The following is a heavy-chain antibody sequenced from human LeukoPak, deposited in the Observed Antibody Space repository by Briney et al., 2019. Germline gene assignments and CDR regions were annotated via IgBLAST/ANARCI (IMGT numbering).Heavy chain of an antibody. CDR3: AKLEGSSWDYYYYYMDV. Sequence: GGSLRLSCAASGFTFSSYAMSWVRQAPGKGLEWVSAISGSGGSTYYADSVKGRFTISRGNSKNTLYLQMNSLRAEATAVYYCAKLEGSSWDYYYYYMDVWGKGTTVTVSS. D-gene: IGHD6-13*01. CDR2: ISGSGGST. V-gene: IGHV3-23*01. CDR1: GFTFSSYA. J-gene: IGHJ6*03.